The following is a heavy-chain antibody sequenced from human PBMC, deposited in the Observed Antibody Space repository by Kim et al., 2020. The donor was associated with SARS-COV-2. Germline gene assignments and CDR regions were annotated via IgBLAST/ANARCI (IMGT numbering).Heavy chain of an antibody. CDR3: ARSPRTRLGLNWFDP. Sequence: GESLKISCKGSGYSFTSYWIGWVRQMPGKGLEWMGIIYPGDSDTRYSPSFQGQVTISADKSISTAYLQWSSLKASDTAMYYCARSPRTRLGLNWFDPWGQGTLVTVSS. J-gene: IGHJ5*02. V-gene: IGHV5-51*01. CDR1: GYSFTSYW. CDR2: IYPGDSDT. D-gene: IGHD2-2*01.